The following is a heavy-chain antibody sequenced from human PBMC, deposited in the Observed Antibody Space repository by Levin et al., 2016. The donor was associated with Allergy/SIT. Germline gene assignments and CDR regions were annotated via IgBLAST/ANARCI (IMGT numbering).Heavy chain of an antibody. J-gene: IGHJ4*02. Sequence: GESLKISCAASGFIFSDHYIDWVRQAPGKGLEWVSSIDSSSRYIYYADSLKGRFTISRDNAKNSLYLQMNSLTAEDTAFYYCARGAGYDPFDYWGQGTLVTVSS. CDR3: ARGAGYDPFDY. CDR1: GFIFSDHY. V-gene: IGHV3-21*01. D-gene: IGHD5-12*01. CDR2: IDSSSRYI.